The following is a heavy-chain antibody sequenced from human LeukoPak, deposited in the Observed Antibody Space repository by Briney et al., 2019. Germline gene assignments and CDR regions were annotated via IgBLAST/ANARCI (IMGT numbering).Heavy chain of an antibody. V-gene: IGHV3-23*01. D-gene: IGHD3-22*01. J-gene: IGHJ6*02. CDR1: GFTFSSYA. CDR2: ISGSGGST. CDR3: AKAPYYYDSSGSYGGVYYYYYGMDV. Sequence: AGGSLRLSCAASGFTFSSYAMSWVRQAPGKGLEWVSAISGSGGSTYYADSVKGRFTISRDNSKNKLYLQMNSLRAEDTAVYYCAKAPYYYDSSGSYGGVYYYYYGMDVWGQGTTVTVSS.